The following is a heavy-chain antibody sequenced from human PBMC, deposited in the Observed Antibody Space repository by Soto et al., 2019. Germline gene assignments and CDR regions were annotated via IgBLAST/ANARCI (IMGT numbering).Heavy chain of an antibody. CDR2: IKSKTDGGTT. V-gene: IGHV3-15*01. D-gene: IGHD2-15*01. J-gene: IGHJ6*02. Sequence: GGSLRLSCAASGFTFSNAWMSWVRQAPGKGLEWVGHIKSKTDGGTTDYAAPVKGRFTISRDDSKNTLYLQMNSLKTEDTAVYYCTTPPLGYCSGGSCYYYYYGMDVWGQGTTVTVSS. CDR3: TTPPLGYCSGGSCYYYYYGMDV. CDR1: GFTFSNAW.